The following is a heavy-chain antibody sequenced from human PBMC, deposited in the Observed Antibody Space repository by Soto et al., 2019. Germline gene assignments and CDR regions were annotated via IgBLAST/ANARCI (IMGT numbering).Heavy chain of an antibody. CDR2: MYNIGST. CDR3: ARHVNLPLAGTGLAS. D-gene: IGHD6-19*01. V-gene: IGHV4-59*08. J-gene: IGHJ5*01. Sequence: PSETLSLTCTVSGGSISSYYGGWFRQPPGKGLEWIGYMYNIGSTNYNPSLRSRVTMSIDTSQEQFSLKLTSVTATDTAVYYCARHVNLPLAGTGLASWGRGTLVTVPS. CDR1: GGSISSYY.